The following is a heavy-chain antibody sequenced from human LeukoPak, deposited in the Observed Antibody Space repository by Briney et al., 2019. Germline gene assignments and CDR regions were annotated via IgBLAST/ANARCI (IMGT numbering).Heavy chain of an antibody. CDR1: GYSFGGYW. D-gene: IGHD3-10*01. V-gene: IGHV5-51*01. Sequence: GESLKISCKGFGYSFGGYWVAWVRQTPGKGLEWMGITYPGDSETRYSPSFQGQVTISADKSISTAYLQWSSLKASDTAMYYCASVYGSGSPRRWGQGTLVTVSS. CDR2: TYPGDSET. J-gene: IGHJ4*02. CDR3: ASVYGSGSPRR.